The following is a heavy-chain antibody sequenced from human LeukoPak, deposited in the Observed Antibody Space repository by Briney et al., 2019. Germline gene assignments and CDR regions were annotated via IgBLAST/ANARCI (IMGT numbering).Heavy chain of an antibody. V-gene: IGHV4-39*01. Sequence: SETLSLTCTVSGGSISSSSYYWGWIRQPPGKGLEWIGSIYYSGSTYYNPSLKSRVTISVDTSKNQFSLKLSSVTAADTAVYYCARIAAAGKNWFDPRGQGTLVTVSS. CDR3: ARIAAAGKNWFDP. J-gene: IGHJ5*02. CDR1: GGSISSSSYY. CDR2: IYYSGST. D-gene: IGHD6-13*01.